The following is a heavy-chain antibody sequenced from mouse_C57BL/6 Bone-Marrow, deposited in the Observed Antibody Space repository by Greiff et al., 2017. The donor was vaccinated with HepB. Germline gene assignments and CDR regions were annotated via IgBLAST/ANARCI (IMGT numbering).Heavy chain of an antibody. CDR2: INPNNGGT. CDR3: AREGGYLYAMDY. J-gene: IGHJ4*01. D-gene: IGHD2-2*01. V-gene: IGHV1-26*01. CDR1: GYTFTDYY. Sequence: VQLQQSGPELVKPGDSVKISCKASGYTFTDYYMNWVKQSHGKSLEWIGDINPNNGGTSYNQKFKGKATLTVDKSSSTAYMELRSLTSEDSAVYYCAREGGYLYAMDYWGQGTSVTVSS.